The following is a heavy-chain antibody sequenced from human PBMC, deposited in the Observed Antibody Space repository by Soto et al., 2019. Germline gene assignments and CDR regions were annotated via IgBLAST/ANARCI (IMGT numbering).Heavy chain of an antibody. CDR1: GGSFSGYY. CDR3: ARGRGSSTSHQHMGYMDV. CDR2: INHSGST. D-gene: IGHD2-2*01. J-gene: IGHJ6*03. Sequence: SETLSLTCAVYGGSFSGYYWSWIRQPPGKGLEWIGEINHSGSTNYNPSLKSRVTISVDTSKNQFSLKLSSVTAADTAVYYCARGRGSSTSHQHMGYMDVWGKGTTVTVSS. V-gene: IGHV4-34*01.